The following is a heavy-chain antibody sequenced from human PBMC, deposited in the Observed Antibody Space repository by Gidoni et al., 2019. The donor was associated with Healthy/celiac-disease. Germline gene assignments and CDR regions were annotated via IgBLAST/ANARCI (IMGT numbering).Heavy chain of an antibody. Sequence: EVQLVESGGGLVKPGGSLRLSCSASGFTFSSYSMNWVRQAPGKGLEWVSSISSSSSYIYYADSVKGRFTISRDNAKNSLYLQMNSLRAEDTAVYYCASVGRYCSGGSCYPWGQGTLVTVSS. V-gene: IGHV3-21*01. CDR1: GFTFSSYS. CDR2: ISSSSSYI. J-gene: IGHJ5*02. D-gene: IGHD2-15*01. CDR3: ASVGRYCSGGSCYP.